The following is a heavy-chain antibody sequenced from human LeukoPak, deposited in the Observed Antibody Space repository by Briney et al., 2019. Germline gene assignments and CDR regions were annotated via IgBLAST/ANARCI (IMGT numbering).Heavy chain of an antibody. V-gene: IGHV3-21*01. D-gene: IGHD2-2*03. Sequence: SGGSLRLSCEASGFTFSAYAMNWVRQAPGQGLEWVSSISSGSSYIYYADSVKARFSISRDDSKNTVYLQMNSLGADDTAIYYCARERFGYCSRTSCYVYGMDVWGQGTTVTVSS. J-gene: IGHJ6*01. CDR3: ARERFGYCSRTSCYVYGMDV. CDR2: ISSGSSYI. CDR1: GFTFSAYA.